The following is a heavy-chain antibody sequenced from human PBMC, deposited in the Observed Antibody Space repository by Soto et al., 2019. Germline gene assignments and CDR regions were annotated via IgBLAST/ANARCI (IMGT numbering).Heavy chain of an antibody. D-gene: IGHD3-22*01. CDR3: ARHLKNFDSSIRYFDS. CDR1: GDSISSSDYY. CDR2: IYNSGNI. Sequence: PSETLSLTCTVSGDSISSSDYYWGWIRQPPGKGLEWIASIYNSGNIYYNPSLKSRVTISVDTSKNHISLKLSSVTAADTAVYYCARHLKNFDSSIRYFDSWGQGILVTVSS. V-gene: IGHV4-39*01. J-gene: IGHJ5*01.